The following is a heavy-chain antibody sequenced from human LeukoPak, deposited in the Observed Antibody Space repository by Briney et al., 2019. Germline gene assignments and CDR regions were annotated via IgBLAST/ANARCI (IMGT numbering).Heavy chain of an antibody. Sequence: PGGSLRLSCAASGFTCSDYSMNWVRQAPGRGLEWVSFIYADGNTYYADSVKGRFTISRDISKNAVYLQMNSLRAEDTAVYYCARDSYGDANFDSWGQGTLVTVSS. V-gene: IGHV3-53*01. CDR2: IYADGNT. D-gene: IGHD4-17*01. CDR1: GFTCSDYS. J-gene: IGHJ4*02. CDR3: ARDSYGDANFDS.